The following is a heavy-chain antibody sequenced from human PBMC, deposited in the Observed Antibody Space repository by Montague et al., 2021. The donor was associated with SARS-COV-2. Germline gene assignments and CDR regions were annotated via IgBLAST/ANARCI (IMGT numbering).Heavy chain of an antibody. J-gene: IGHJ4*02. CDR2: ISYDGSNQ. V-gene: IGHV3-30*04. CDR3: ARDNYDYVWGSYRYIY. Sequence: SLRLSCAASGFTFSSYAMHWVRQAPGKGLEWVAVISYDGSNQYYADSVXGRFTISRDNSKNTLYLQMNSLRAEDTAVYYCARDNYDYVWGSYRYIYWGQGTLVTVSS. CDR1: GFTFSSYA. D-gene: IGHD3-16*02.